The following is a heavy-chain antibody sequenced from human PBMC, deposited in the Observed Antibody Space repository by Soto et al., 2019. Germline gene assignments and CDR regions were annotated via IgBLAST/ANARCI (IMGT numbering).Heavy chain of an antibody. CDR2: IYWDDDK. J-gene: IGHJ5*02. V-gene: IGHV2-5*02. D-gene: IGHD6-13*01. CDR3: AYRQDYRGSWHSGWFDP. Sequence: QITLKESGPTLVKPTQTLTLTCTFSGFSLSTTGVGVGWIRQPPGKALEWLALIYWDDDKRYSPSLKTRLTINKDASKNQVVLTMTNMDPVDTATYYCAYRQDYRGSWHSGWFDPWGQGSLVTVSS. CDR1: GFSLSTTGVG.